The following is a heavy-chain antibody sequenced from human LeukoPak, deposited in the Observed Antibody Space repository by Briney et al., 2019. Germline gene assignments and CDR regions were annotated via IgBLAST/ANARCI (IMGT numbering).Heavy chain of an antibody. Sequence: GGSLRLSCAASGFIFPNAWMHWVRQAPGKGLEWVGRIKNKNSGRTTNYIAPVKGRFTISRDDSRNTLYLEMDSLKTEDTAVYYRVTDGGLLPYYFTYWGQGTPVTVSS. CDR3: VTDGGLLPYYFTY. CDR2: IKNKNSGRTT. V-gene: IGHV3-15*01. J-gene: IGHJ1*01. D-gene: IGHD3-10*01. CDR1: GFIFPNAW.